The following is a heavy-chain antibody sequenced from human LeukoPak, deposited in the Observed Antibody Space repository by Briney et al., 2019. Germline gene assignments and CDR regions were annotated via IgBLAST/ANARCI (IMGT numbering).Heavy chain of an antibody. CDR2: ISWNSGSI. J-gene: IGHJ6*02. Sequence: PGRSLRLSCAASGFTFDDYAMHWVRQAPGKGLEWVSGISWNSGSIGYADSVKGRFTISRDNAKNSLYLQMNSLRAEDTALYYCAKDMGYSSSWRYYDMDVWGQGTTVTVSS. CDR1: GFTFDDYA. CDR3: AKDMGYSSSWRYYDMDV. D-gene: IGHD6-13*01. V-gene: IGHV3-9*01.